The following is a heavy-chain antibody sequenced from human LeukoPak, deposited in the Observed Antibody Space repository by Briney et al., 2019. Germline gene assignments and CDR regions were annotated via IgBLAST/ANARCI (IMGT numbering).Heavy chain of an antibody. Sequence: PSETLSLTCTVSGGSISSYYWTWIRQPAGKGLEWIGRIYTSGSTNYNPSLKSRVTISVDTSKNQFSLKLSSVTAADTAVYYCASVKRRLYWYFDLWGRGTLVTVSS. CDR1: GGSISSYY. CDR3: ASVKRRLYWYFDL. V-gene: IGHV4-4*07. J-gene: IGHJ2*01. CDR2: IYTSGST.